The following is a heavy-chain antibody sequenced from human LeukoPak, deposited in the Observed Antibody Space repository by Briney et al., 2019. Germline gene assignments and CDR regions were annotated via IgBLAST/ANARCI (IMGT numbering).Heavy chain of an antibody. Sequence: PSETLSLTCAVYGGSFSGYYCNWIRQPPGKGLEWIGEINHSGSTNYNPSLKSRVTISVDTSKNQFSLKLSSVTAADTAVYYCARAVVTANTLFDYWGQGTLVTVSS. CDR1: GGSFSGYY. CDR3: ARAVVTANTLFDY. J-gene: IGHJ4*02. CDR2: INHSGST. D-gene: IGHD3-22*01. V-gene: IGHV4-34*01.